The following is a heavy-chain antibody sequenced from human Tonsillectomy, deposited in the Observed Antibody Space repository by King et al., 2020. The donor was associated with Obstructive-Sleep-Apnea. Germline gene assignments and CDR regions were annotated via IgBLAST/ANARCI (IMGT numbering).Heavy chain of an antibody. Sequence: QLVQSGGGLVKPGGSLRLSCAASGFTFSSYSMSWVRQSSGKGLEWVSFISDSSVYIYYADSVKGRFTISRDNAKNSLYLQMNSLRDGDTAIYYCARCRGDYYDSSGCDSWGQGTLVTVSS. CDR2: ISDSSVYI. D-gene: IGHD3-22*01. CDR3: ARCRGDYYDSSGCDS. CDR1: GFTFSSYS. J-gene: IGHJ5*01. V-gene: IGHV3-21*01.